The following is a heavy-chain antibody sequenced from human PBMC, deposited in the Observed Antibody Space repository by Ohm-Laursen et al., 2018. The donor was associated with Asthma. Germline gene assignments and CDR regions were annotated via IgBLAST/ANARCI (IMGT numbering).Heavy chain of an antibody. D-gene: IGHD3-10*01. CDR2: IYYSGST. CDR3: ARDYGSGSYLGAFDI. CDR1: GGSLRSYY. J-gene: IGHJ3*02. Sequence: SDTLSLTCPVSGGSLRSYYWSWIRQPPGKGLEWIGNIYYSGSTTYNPFLKSRITISVDTSKNQFSLKLSSLTAADTSVYYCARDYGSGSYLGAFDIWGQGTMVTVSS. V-gene: IGHV4-59*01.